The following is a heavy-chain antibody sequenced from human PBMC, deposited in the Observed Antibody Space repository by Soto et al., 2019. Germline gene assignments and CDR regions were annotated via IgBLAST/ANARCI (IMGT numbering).Heavy chain of an antibody. CDR1: GYTFSSYT. J-gene: IGHJ6*02. D-gene: IGHD3-3*01. CDR2: IIPILGIA. V-gene: IGHV1-69*02. CDR3: AGRHYDFWSGPVSGMDV. Sequence: GASVRVDGKGSGYTFSSYTIRWVRQAPGQGLEWMGRIIPILGIANYAQKFQGRVTITADKSTSTAYMELSSLRSEDTAVYYCAGRHYDFWSGPVSGMDVWGQGTTVTVSS.